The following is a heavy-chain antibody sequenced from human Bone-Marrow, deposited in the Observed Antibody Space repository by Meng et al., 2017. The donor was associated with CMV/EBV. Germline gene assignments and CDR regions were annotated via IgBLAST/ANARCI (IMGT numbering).Heavy chain of an antibody. CDR3: AKSDTISVFYYFDY. D-gene: IGHD3-3*01. CDR2: IYYSGST. J-gene: IGHJ4*02. CDR1: GGSISSSNW. V-gene: IGHV4-4*02. Sequence: SETLSLTCAVSGGSISSSNWWSWVRQPPGKGLEWIGYIYYSGSTYYNPSLKSRVTISVDTSKNQFSLKLSSVTAADTAVYYCAKSDTISVFYYFDYWGQGTLVTVSS.